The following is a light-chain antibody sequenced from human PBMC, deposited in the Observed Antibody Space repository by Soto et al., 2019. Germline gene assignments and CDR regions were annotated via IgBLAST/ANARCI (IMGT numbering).Light chain of an antibody. CDR2: EVY. V-gene: IGLV2-8*01. CDR1: GSDIAVYDF. Sequence: QPALTQPPSASGSPGQSVTISCAGTGSDIAVYDFVSWYQQHPDKAPKLIIYEVYKRPSGVPDRFSASKSGNTASLTVSGLQAEDEADYYCSSFAGDNTLVFGGGTKLTVL. J-gene: IGLJ2*01. CDR3: SSFAGDNTLV.